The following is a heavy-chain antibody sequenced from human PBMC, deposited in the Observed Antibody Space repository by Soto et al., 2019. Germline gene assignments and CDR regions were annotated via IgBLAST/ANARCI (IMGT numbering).Heavy chain of an antibody. J-gene: IGHJ4*02. V-gene: IGHV4-59*01. D-gene: IGHD3-22*01. CDR1: GGSISSYY. CDR3: ARGACGSSGYYGFDFDY. CDR2: IYYSGST. Sequence: SETLSLTCTVSGGSISSYYWSWIRQPPGKGLEWIGYIYYSGSTNYNPSLTSRVTISVDTSKNQFSLTLSSVTAADTAVYYCARGACGSSGYYGFDFDYWGQGTLVTVAS.